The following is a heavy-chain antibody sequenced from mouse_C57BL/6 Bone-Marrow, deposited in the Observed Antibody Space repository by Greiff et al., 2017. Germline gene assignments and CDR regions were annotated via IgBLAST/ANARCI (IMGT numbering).Heavy chain of an antibody. Sequence: EVQGVESGAELVRPGASVKLSCTASGFNIKDYYMHWVKQRPEQGLEWIGRIDPEDGDTEYAPKFQGKDTMTADTSSTTAYLQLSSLTSEDTAVYYCTTLIYYADYWGQGTTLTVSS. CDR1: GFNIKDYY. D-gene: IGHD2-1*01. V-gene: IGHV14-1*01. CDR3: TTLIYYADY. J-gene: IGHJ2*01. CDR2: IDPEDGDT.